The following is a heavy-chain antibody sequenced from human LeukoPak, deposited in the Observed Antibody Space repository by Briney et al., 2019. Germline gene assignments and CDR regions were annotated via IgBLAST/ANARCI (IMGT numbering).Heavy chain of an antibody. D-gene: IGHD3-10*01. CDR2: IYTSGAT. CDR3: ARARGHYYGSGSDFDY. J-gene: IGHJ4*02. CDR1: SGSISGHY. V-gene: IGHV4-4*07. Sequence: SETLSLTCTVTSGSISGHYWSWIRQPAGKEMQWIGRIYTSGATNYNPSLKSRVTMSIDTSKKEFTLKLTSVTAADTAVYYCARARGHYYGSGSDFDYWGQGTLVTVSS.